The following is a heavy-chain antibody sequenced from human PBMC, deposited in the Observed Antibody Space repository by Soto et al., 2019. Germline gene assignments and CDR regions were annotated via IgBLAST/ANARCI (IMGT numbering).Heavy chain of an antibody. CDR2: INHSGST. D-gene: IGHD1-26*01. Sequence: SDTLPLPCAVYGGSFSGYYWSWLRQPPGKGLEWIGEINHSGSTNYNPSLKSRVTISVDTSKNQFSLKLRSVTAADTAVYDCARTVGATRGNYFDYWGQGTRVTVST. CDR3: ARTVGATRGNYFDY. CDR1: GGSFSGYY. V-gene: IGHV4-34*01. J-gene: IGHJ4*02.